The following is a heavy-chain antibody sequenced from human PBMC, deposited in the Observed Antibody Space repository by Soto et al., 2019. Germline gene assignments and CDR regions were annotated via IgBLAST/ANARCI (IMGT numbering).Heavy chain of an antibody. Sequence: QVQLQESGPGLVKPSETLSLTCTVSGGSVSSGSHYWSWIRQPPGKGLEWIANIYYSGSTNYNPSLKSRVTISVDTSKNQCSLKLSSVTAADTAVYFCARYGDYVISFDFWGQGTLVTVSS. CDR2: IYYSGST. CDR1: GGSVSSGSHY. D-gene: IGHD4-17*01. V-gene: IGHV4-61*01. CDR3: ARYGDYVISFDF. J-gene: IGHJ4*02.